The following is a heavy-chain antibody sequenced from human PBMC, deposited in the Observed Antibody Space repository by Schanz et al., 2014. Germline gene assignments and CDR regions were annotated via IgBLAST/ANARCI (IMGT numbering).Heavy chain of an antibody. CDR2: INPSGGST. CDR1: GYTFTSDS. CDR3: ARDGVDAAAGGNY. J-gene: IGHJ4*02. D-gene: IGHD6-13*01. V-gene: IGHV1-46*03. Sequence: QVQLVQSGAEVKKPGASVKVSCKASGYTFTSDSTHWVRQAPGQGLEWMGMINPSGGSTTYAQKCQGRDTMTRDTSTSTVYMTLSSLRSEDTAVYYCARDGVDAAAGGNYWGQGTLVTVSS.